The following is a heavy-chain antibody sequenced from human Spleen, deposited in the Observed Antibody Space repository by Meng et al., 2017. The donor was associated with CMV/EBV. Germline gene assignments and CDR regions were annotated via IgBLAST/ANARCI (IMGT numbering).Heavy chain of an antibody. CDR3: ARGRRYCSSTSCYSWFDP. J-gene: IGHJ5*02. CDR1: TFSSFW. V-gene: IGHV3-74*01. CDR2: INSDGSST. Sequence: TFSSFWMPWVRQVVGKGLVWVSRINSDGSSTSYADSVKGRFTVSRDNSKNTLYLQMNSLRAEDTAVYYCARGRRYCSSTSCYSWFDPWGQGTLVTVSS. D-gene: IGHD2-2*01.